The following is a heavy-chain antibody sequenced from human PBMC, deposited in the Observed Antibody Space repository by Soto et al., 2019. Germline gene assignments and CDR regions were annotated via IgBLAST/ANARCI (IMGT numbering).Heavy chain of an antibody. D-gene: IGHD2-21*02. CDR3: ARDGGWTWGGGDFDDAFDI. CDR1: GLTFSRYG. V-gene: IGHV3-30-3*01. CDR2: IAYDGSNK. Sequence: PGGSLRLACAASGLTFSRYGMHWVSPTPGKGLEWVAVIAYDGSNKYYADSVKGRFTISRDNSKNPLYLQMNSLRAEDTAVYYCARDGGWTWGGGDFDDAFDIWGQGTMVTVSS. J-gene: IGHJ3*02.